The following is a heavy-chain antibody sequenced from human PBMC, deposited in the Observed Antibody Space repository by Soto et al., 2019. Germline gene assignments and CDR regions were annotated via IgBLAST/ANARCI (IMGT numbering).Heavy chain of an antibody. J-gene: IGHJ4*02. CDR2: IYYSGST. D-gene: IGHD3-16*01. CDR3: GRMITFGGADDY. V-gene: IGHV4-39*01. CDR1: GGSISSSSYY. Sequence: QLQLQESGPGLVKPSETLSLTCTVSGGSISSSSYYWGWIRQPPGKGLEWIGSIYYSGSTYYNPSLKRRVTISVDTSKNQFSLKLSSVTAADTAVYYCGRMITFGGADDYWGQGTLVTVSS.